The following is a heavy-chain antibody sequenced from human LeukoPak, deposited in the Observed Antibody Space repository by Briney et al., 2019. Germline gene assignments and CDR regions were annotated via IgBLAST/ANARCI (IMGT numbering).Heavy chain of an antibody. CDR1: GFTFSSYS. J-gene: IGHJ3*02. CDR3: ARGVGTSGAFAI. CDR2: ISSSSSYI. D-gene: IGHD2-15*01. Sequence: GGSLRLSCAASGFTFSSYSMNWVRQAPGKGLEWVSSISSSSSYIYYEDSVKGRFTISRDNAKTSMYLQMNSLRAEDTAVYYCARGVGTSGAFAIWGQGTMVTVSS. V-gene: IGHV3-21*01.